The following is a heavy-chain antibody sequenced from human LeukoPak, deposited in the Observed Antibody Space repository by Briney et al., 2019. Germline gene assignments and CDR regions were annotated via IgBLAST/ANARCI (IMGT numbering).Heavy chain of an antibody. CDR1: GGTFSSYA. Sequence: GASVKVSCKASGGTFSSYAISWVRQAPGKGLEWVSTISGSGGSTYYADSVKGRFTISRDNAKNTLYLQMNSLRAVDTAVYYCAKGHRTSIATTDYWGQGTLVTVSS. J-gene: IGHJ4*02. V-gene: IGHV3-23*01. CDR2: ISGSGGST. CDR3: AKGHRTSIATTDY. D-gene: IGHD6-6*01.